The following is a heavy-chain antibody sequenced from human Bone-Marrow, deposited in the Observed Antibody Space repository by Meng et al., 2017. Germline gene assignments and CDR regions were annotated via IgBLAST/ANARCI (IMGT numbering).Heavy chain of an antibody. CDR2: INTNTGNP. Sequence: HLMQSCSELKLPGAYVKVSCKASEYIFTSYAMNWFHQAPGQGLEWMGWINTNTGNPTYAQGFTGRFVFSLDTSVSTAYLQISSLKAEDTAVYYCARGYCSGGSCYSIDYWGQGTLVTVSS. CDR1: EYIFTSYA. J-gene: IGHJ4*02. CDR3: ARGYCSGGSCYSIDY. V-gene: IGHV7-4-1*02. D-gene: IGHD2-15*01.